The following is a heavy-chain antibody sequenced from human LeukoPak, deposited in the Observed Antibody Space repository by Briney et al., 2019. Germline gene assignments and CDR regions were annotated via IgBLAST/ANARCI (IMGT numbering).Heavy chain of an antibody. CDR2: INPYNGNT. Sequence: ASVKVSCKASGYTFSSYGVTWVRQAPGQGLEWMGWINPYNGNTNYAQKLQGRVTMTTDTSTSTAYMELRVLRSDDTAVYYCARNRFPTMGGEFRLWWFGPWGQGTLVIVSS. J-gene: IGHJ5*02. CDR1: GYTFSSYG. CDR3: ARNRFPTMGGEFRLWWFGP. D-gene: IGHD3-16*01. V-gene: IGHV1-18*04.